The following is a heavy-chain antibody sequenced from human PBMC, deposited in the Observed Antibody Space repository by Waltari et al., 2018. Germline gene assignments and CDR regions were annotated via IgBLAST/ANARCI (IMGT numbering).Heavy chain of an antibody. D-gene: IGHD3-10*01. CDR3: ARQRGAVRGVMSEFDY. CDR2: IYYSGST. Sequence: QLQLQESGPGLVKPSETLSLTCTVSGGSLSSRSYYWGWIRQPPGTGLEWIGTIYYSGSTYYNPSLKSRVTISVDTSKNQFSLKLSSVTAADTAVYYRARQRGAVRGVMSEFDYWGQGTLVTVSS. V-gene: IGHV4-39*01. CDR1: GGSLSSRSYY. J-gene: IGHJ4*02.